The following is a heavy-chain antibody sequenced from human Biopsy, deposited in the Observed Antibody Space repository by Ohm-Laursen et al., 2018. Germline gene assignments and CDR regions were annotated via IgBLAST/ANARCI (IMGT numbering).Heavy chain of an antibody. V-gene: IGHV3-72*01. CDR2: TRNNGKTYTK. CDR3: ARDVGSSGWYYYGMDV. D-gene: IGHD6-19*01. J-gene: IGHJ6*02. CDR1: GFTFSSYA. Sequence: SLRLSCAAFGFTFSSYAMSWVRQAPGKGLEWVGRTRNNGKTYTKEYAASVKGRFTISRDDSKNSLYLQMNSLKTEDTAVYFCARDVGSSGWYYYGMDVWGQGTTVTVSS.